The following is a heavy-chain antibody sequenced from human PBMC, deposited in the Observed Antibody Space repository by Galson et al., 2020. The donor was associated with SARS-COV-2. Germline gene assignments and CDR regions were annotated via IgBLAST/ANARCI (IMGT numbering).Heavy chain of an antibody. V-gene: IGHV3-23*03. J-gene: IGHJ5*02. CDR1: GFTFSSYA. Sequence: GGSLRLSCAASGFTFSSYAMSWVRQAPGKGLEWVSVIYSGGSTYYADSVKGRFTISRDNSKNTLYLQMNSLRAEDTAVYYCAKIPRLYDYVWGSSGDWFDPWGQGTLVTVSS. CDR2: IYSGGST. CDR3: AKIPRLYDYVWGSSGDWFDP. D-gene: IGHD3-16*01.